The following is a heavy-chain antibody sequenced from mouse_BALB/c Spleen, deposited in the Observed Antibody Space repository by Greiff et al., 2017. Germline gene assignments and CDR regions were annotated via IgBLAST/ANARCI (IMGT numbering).Heavy chain of an antibody. Sequence: EVQLQQSGTVLARPGASVKMSCKASGYTFTSYWMHWVKQRPGQGLEWIGAIYPGNSDTSYNQKFKGKAKLTAVTSTSTAYMELSSLTNEDSAVYYCTRSAYYRYDGTGFDCGRQGTTLSVSS. CDR2: IYPGNSDT. CDR1: GYTFTSYW. CDR3: TRSAYYRYDGTGFDC. J-gene: IGHJ2*01. D-gene: IGHD2-14*01. V-gene: IGHV1-5*01.